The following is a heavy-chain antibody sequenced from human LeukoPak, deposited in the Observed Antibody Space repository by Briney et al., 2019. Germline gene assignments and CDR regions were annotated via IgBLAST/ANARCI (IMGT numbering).Heavy chain of an antibody. CDR3: ARDSWATVTYYYYYGMDV. Sequence: VASVKVSCKASGYTFTSYGISWVRQAPGQGLEWMGWISAYNGNTNYAQKLQGRVTMTTDTSTSTAYMELRSLRSDDTAVYYCARDSWATVTYYYYYGMDVWGQGTTVTVSS. CDR1: GYTFTSYG. J-gene: IGHJ6*02. CDR2: ISAYNGNT. D-gene: IGHD4-17*01. V-gene: IGHV1-18*01.